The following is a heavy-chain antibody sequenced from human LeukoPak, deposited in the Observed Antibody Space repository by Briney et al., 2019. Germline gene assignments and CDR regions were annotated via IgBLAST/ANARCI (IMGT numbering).Heavy chain of an antibody. J-gene: IGHJ4*02. CDR2: ISGSGGST. CDR1: GFTFSSYA. V-gene: IGHV3-23*01. D-gene: IGHD3-22*01. Sequence: GGSLRLSCAASGFTFSSYAMSWVRQAPGKVLEWVSAISGSGGSTYYADSVKGRFTISRDNSKNTLYLQMNSLRAEDTAVYYCAKSPRVYDSSGYSDYWGQGTLVTVSS. CDR3: AKSPRVYDSSGYSDY.